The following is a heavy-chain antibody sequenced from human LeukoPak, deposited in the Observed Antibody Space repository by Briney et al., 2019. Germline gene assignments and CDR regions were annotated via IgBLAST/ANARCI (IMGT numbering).Heavy chain of an antibody. Sequence: GGSLRPSCAASGFTFSSYSMNWVRQAPGKGLEWVSSISFSSIYMYYADSVKGRFTISRDDAKNSLYLQMNGLRAEDTAVYYCARANTKGYTYGNFDSWGQGTLVTVSS. D-gene: IGHD5-18*01. CDR2: ISFSSIYM. J-gene: IGHJ4*02. CDR1: GFTFSSYS. CDR3: ARANTKGYTYGNFDS. V-gene: IGHV3-21*01.